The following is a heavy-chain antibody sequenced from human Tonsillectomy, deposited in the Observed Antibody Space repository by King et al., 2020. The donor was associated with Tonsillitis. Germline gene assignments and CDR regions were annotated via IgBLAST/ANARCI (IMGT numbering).Heavy chain of an antibody. Sequence: VQLVESGGGLVKPGGSRRLSCAASGLTFSDYYMSWIRQAPGRGREWGSYISSRSTYTTYAGSVKGRFTISRDNAKNSVYLQMNSLRADDTSVYYCATSGGYCSSTSCYLGAFDIWGQGTMVTVSS. V-gene: IGHV3-11*05. J-gene: IGHJ3*02. CDR2: ISSRSTYT. D-gene: IGHD2-2*01. CDR3: ATSGGYCSSTSCYLGAFDI. CDR1: GLTFSDYY.